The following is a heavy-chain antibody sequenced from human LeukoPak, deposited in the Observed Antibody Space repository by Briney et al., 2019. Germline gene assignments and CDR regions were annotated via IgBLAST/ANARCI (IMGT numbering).Heavy chain of an antibody. D-gene: IGHD3-22*01. Sequence: ASVKVSFKASGYTFTRYDINWVRQATGQGLEWMGWMNPNSGNTGYAQKFQGRVTMTRNTSISTAYMELSSLRSEDTAVYYCARGRYYDSSGSLTNDYWGQGTLVTVSS. J-gene: IGHJ4*02. V-gene: IGHV1-8*01. CDR3: ARGRYYDSSGSLTNDY. CDR2: MNPNSGNT. CDR1: GYTFTRYD.